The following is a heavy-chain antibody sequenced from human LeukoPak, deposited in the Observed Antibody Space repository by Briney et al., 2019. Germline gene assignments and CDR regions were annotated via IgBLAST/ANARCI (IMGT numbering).Heavy chain of an antibody. CDR3: AKWADTSSSRFDY. Sequence: GGSLRLSCAASGVTFSSYAMSWVRQAPGKGLEWVSAISGCGGSTYYADSVKGRLTISRDNSKNTLYLQMNSLRAEDTAVHYCAKWADTSSSRFDYWGQGTLVTVSS. V-gene: IGHV3-23*01. CDR2: ISGCGGST. D-gene: IGHD6-13*01. J-gene: IGHJ4*02. CDR1: GVTFSSYA.